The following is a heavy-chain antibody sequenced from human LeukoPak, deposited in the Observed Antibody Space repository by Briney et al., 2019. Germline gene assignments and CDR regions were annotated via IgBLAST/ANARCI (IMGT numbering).Heavy chain of an antibody. J-gene: IGHJ5*02. Sequence: ASVKVSCMPSAYNFTSYGLSWVRMAPGPDPEWMAWIRPYNRNTNYSQKLQGRVTMTTDTSTSTAYMELRSLRSDDTAVYYCARWGRYCSSTSCQFSGFDPWGQGTLVTVSS. CDR1: AYNFTSYG. D-gene: IGHD2-2*01. CDR3: ARWGRYCSSTSCQFSGFDP. V-gene: IGHV1-18*01. CDR2: IRPYNRNT.